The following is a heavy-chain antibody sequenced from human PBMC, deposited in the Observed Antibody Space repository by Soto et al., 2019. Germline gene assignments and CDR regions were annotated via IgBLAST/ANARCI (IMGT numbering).Heavy chain of an antibody. J-gene: IGHJ6*02. CDR3: ARDYGHRSSWYGDGMGV. D-gene: IGHD6-13*01. V-gene: IGHV3-53*01. CDR2: IYSGGST. Sequence: GKGLEWVSVIYSGGSTYYADSVKGRFTISRDNSKNTLYLQMNSLRAEDTAVYYCARDYGHRSSWYGDGMGVWGQGPTVTVYS.